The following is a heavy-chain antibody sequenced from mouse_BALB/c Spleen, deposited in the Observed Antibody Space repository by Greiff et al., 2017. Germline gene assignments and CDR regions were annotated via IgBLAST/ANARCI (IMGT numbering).Heavy chain of an antibody. Sequence: EVMLVESGGDLVKPGGSLKLSCAASGFTFSSYGMSWVRQTPDKRLEWVATISSGGSYTYYPDSVKGRFTISRDNAKNTLYLQMSSLKSEDTAMYYCARPSYYDYYFDYWGQGTTLTVSS. J-gene: IGHJ2*01. CDR3: ARPSYYDYYFDY. D-gene: IGHD2-4*01. CDR2: ISSGGSYT. CDR1: GFTFSSYG. V-gene: IGHV5-6*01.